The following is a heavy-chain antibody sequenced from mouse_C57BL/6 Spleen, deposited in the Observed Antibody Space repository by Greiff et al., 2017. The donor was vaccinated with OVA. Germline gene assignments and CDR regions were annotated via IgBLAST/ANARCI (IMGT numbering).Heavy chain of an antibody. D-gene: IGHD1-1*01. Sequence: QVQLQQSGAELVKPGASVKISCKASGYAFSSYWMNWVKQRPGKGLEWIGQIYPGDGDTNYNGKFKGKATLTADKSSSTAYMQLSSLTSEDSAVYFCAREGYYYGSSSRFFDVWGTGTTVTVSS. CDR3: AREGYYYGSSSRFFDV. V-gene: IGHV1-80*01. CDR1: GYAFSSYW. J-gene: IGHJ1*03. CDR2: IYPGDGDT.